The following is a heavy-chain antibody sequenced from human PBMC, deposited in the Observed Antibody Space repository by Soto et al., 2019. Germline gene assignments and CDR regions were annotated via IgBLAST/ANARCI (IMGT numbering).Heavy chain of an antibody. CDR1: GGSISSGGYY. V-gene: IGHV4-31*03. D-gene: IGHD4-17*01. CDR2: IYYSGST. CDR3: ARDDYGDSDAFDI. Sequence: PSETLSLTCTVSGGSISSGGYYWSWIRQHPGKGLEWIGYIYYSGSTYYNPSLKSRVTISVDTSKNQFSLKLSSVTAADTAVYYCARDDYGDSDAFDIWGQGTMVTVSS. J-gene: IGHJ3*02.